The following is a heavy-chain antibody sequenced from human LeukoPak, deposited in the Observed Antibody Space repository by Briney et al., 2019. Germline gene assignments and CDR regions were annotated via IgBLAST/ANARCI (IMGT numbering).Heavy chain of an antibody. CDR2: ISSSGSTI. V-gene: IGHV3-11*04. J-gene: IGHJ4*02. Sequence: KPGGSLRLSCAASGFTFSDYYMSWIRQAPGKGLEWVSYISSSGSTIYYADSVKGRFTISRDNAKNSLYLQMNSLRAEDTAVYYCARALTSIAAAWEVGDYWGQGTLVTVSS. CDR3: ARALTSIAAAWEVGDY. D-gene: IGHD6-13*01. CDR1: GFTFSDYY.